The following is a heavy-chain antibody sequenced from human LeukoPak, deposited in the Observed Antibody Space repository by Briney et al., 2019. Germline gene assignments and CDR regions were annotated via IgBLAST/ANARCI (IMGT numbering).Heavy chain of an antibody. Sequence: PSETLSLTCTVSGYSIRSGYFWGWIRQPPGKGLEWIGSIYHSGSTYYNPSLKSRVTISVDTSKNQFSLKLSSVTAADTAVYYCARMPTEYYYYYMDVWGKGTTVTVSS. V-gene: IGHV4-38-2*02. CDR1: GYSIRSGYF. J-gene: IGHJ6*03. CDR3: ARMPTEYYYYYMDV. CDR2: IYHSGST. D-gene: IGHD2-2*01.